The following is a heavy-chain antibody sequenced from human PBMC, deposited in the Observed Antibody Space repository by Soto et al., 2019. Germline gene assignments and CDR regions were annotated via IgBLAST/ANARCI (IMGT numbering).Heavy chain of an antibody. J-gene: IGHJ6*02. D-gene: IGHD3-22*01. CDR3: ARGSDSSGYTTYYYYYYGMDV. Sequence: GASEKVSCKASGYTFTGYYMHWVRQAPGQGLEWMVWINPNSGGTNYAQKFQGRVTMTMDTSISTAYMELSRLRSDDTAVYYCARGSDSSGYTTYYYYYYGMDVWGQGTTVTV. V-gene: IGHV1-2*02. CDR2: INPNSGGT. CDR1: GYTFTGYY.